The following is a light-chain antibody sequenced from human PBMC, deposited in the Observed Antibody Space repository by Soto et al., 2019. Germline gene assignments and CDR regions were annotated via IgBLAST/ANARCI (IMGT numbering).Light chain of an antibody. V-gene: IGKV1-9*01. Sequence: IQLTQSPYSLAASVGDRVTITCRASQGISNYLAWYQQKPGRAPKVLIYDASTLQGGVPSRFSGSGSGTDFALTISALQPEDFAIYYCQQLNSYPQTFGQGTKVDIK. CDR1: QGISNY. CDR2: DAS. J-gene: IGKJ1*01. CDR3: QQLNSYPQT.